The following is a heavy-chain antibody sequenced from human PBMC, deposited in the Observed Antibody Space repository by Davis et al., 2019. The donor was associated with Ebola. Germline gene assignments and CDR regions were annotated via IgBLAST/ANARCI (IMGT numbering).Heavy chain of an antibody. CDR2: INHSGST. J-gene: IGHJ4*02. Sequence: MPSETLSLTCAVYGGSFSGYYWSWIRQPPGKGLEWIGEINHSGSTNYNPSLKSRVTISVDTSKNQFSLKLSSVTAADTAVYYCARGPSVVGLDYWGQGTLVTVPS. D-gene: IGHD1-26*01. V-gene: IGHV4-34*01. CDR3: ARGPSVVGLDY. CDR1: GGSFSGYY.